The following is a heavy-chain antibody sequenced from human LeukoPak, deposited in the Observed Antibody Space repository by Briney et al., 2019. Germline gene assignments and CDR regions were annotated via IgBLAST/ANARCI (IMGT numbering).Heavy chain of an antibody. CDR3: ARDGSGNSNYFDF. J-gene: IGHJ4*02. V-gene: IGHV4-59*12. CDR2: IYYSGST. D-gene: IGHD3-10*01. Sequence: SETLSLTCTVSGGSISSYYWSWIRQPPGKGLEWIGYIYYSGSTNYNPSLKSRVTISVDTSKNQFSLKLSSVTAADTAVYYCARDGSGNSNYFDFWGQGTLVTVSS. CDR1: GGSISSYY.